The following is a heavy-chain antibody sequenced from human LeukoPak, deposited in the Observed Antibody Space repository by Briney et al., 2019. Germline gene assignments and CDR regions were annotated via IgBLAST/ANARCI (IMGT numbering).Heavy chain of an antibody. CDR1: GGSFSGYY. CDR2: INHSGST. CDR3: ARGRGSGSYSGIDY. D-gene: IGHD1-26*01. Sequence: SETLSLTCAVYGGSFSGYYWSWIRQPPGKGLEWIGEINHSGSTNYNPSLKSRVTISVDTSKNQFFLKLSSVTAADTAVYYCARGRGSGSYSGIDYWGQGTLVTVSS. J-gene: IGHJ4*02. V-gene: IGHV4-34*01.